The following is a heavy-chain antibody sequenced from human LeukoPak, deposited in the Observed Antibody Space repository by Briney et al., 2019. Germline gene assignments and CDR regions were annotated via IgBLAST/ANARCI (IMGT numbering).Heavy chain of an antibody. CDR1: GGTFSDYA. CDR3: ARSYYGSGSYYYYFDY. D-gene: IGHD3-10*01. J-gene: IGHJ4*02. CDR2: IIPILGIT. V-gene: IGHV1-69*04. Sequence: SVKDSCKPSGGTFSDYAFSWVRQAPGQGLAWVASIIPILGITNSALKFRGRVTITADNSTSTAYMDLSSLTSEDTAVYYCARSYYGSGSYYYYFDYWAQGTLVTVSS.